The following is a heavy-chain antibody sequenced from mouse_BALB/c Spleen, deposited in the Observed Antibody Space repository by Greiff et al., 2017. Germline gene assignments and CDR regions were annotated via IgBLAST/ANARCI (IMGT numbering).Heavy chain of an antibody. D-gene: IGHD1-1*01. V-gene: IGHV1-4*01. J-gene: IGHJ4*01. Sequence: VKLMESGAELARPGASVKMSCKASGYTFTSYTMHWVKQRPGQGLEWIGYINPSSGYTNYNQKFKDKATLTADKSSSTAYMQLSSLTSEDSAVYYCARRDYYGSSYDGYYAMDYWGQGTSVTVSS. CDR2: INPSSGYT. CDR1: GYTFTSYT. CDR3: ARRDYYGSSYDGYYAMDY.